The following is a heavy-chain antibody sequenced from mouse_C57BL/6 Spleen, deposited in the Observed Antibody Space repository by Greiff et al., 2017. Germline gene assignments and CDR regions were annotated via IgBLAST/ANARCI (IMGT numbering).Heavy chain of an antibody. CDR3: ARPPMVTGYWYFDV. J-gene: IGHJ1*03. V-gene: IGHV1-69*01. D-gene: IGHD2-2*01. Sequence: QVQLQQPGAELVMPGASVKLSCKASGYTFTSYWMHWVKQRPGQGLEWIGEIDPSDSYPNYNQKFKGKSTLTVDKSSSTAYMQLSSLTSEDSAVYYCARPPMVTGYWYFDVWGTGTTVTVSS. CDR2: IDPSDSYP. CDR1: GYTFTSYW.